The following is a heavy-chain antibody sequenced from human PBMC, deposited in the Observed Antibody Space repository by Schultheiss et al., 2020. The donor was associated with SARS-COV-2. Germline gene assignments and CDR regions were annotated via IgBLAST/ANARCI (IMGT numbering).Heavy chain of an antibody. CDR3: ARVPYGYSSSWGWYFDL. CDR1: GGSISSGGYY. J-gene: IGHJ2*01. CDR2: IYYSGST. Sequence: LRLSCTVSGGSISSGGYYWSWIRQHPGKGLEWIGYIYYSGSTYYNPSLKSRVTISVDTSKNQFSLKLTSVTAADTAVYYCARVPYGYSSSWGWYFDLWGRGTLVTVSS. D-gene: IGHD6-13*01. V-gene: IGHV4-31*03.